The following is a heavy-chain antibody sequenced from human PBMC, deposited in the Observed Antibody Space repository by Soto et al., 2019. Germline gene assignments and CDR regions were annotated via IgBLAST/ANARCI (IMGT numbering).Heavy chain of an antibody. D-gene: IGHD3-10*01. CDR2: IWYDGSNK. V-gene: IGHV3-33*01. Sequence: VAVIWYDGSNKYYADSVKGRFTISRDNSKNTLYLQMNSLRAEDTAVYYCARDYYGSGSYVGYFDYWGQGTLVTVSS. J-gene: IGHJ4*02. CDR3: ARDYYGSGSYVGYFDY.